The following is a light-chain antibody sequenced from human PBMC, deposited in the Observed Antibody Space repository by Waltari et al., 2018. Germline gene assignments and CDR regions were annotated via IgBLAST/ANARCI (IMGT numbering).Light chain of an antibody. CDR1: QSISSW. CDR2: KTS. V-gene: IGKV1-5*03. Sequence: DIQMTQSPSTLSASAGDRVTITCRASQSISSWLAWYQQKPGKAPNPLIYKTSTLESGVPSRFSGSGSGTEFNLTISSLQPGDFATYYCQQYNSFSPWAFGQGTKVEIK. J-gene: IGKJ1*01. CDR3: QQYNSFSPWA.